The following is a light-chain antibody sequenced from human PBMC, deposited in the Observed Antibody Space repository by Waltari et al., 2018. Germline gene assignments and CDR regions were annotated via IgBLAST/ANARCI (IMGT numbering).Light chain of an antibody. CDR1: RSNIGAGYD. CDR2: SNK. J-gene: IGLJ2*01. Sequence: QRVTISCTGSRSNIGAGYDVQWYRHLPGSAPKLLIFSNKKRPSGVPDRYSGSRSGTSASLTITGRQAEDEADYYCQSYDNGLSGVVFGGGTRLTVL. V-gene: IGLV1-40*01. CDR3: QSYDNGLSGVV.